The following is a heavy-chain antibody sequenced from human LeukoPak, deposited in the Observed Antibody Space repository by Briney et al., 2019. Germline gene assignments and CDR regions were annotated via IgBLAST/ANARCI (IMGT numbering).Heavy chain of an antibody. J-gene: IGHJ6*02. CDR2: IYTSGST. Sequence: SETLSLTCTVSGGSISSYYWSWIRQPAGKGLEWIGRIYTSGSTNYNPSLKSRVTISVDTSKNQFSLKLSSVTAADTAVYYCARGWGERRPLDFWSGYYEYYYYYGMDVWGQGTTVTVSS. D-gene: IGHD3-3*01. CDR3: ARGWGERRPLDFWSGYYEYYYYYGMDV. V-gene: IGHV4-4*07. CDR1: GGSISSYY.